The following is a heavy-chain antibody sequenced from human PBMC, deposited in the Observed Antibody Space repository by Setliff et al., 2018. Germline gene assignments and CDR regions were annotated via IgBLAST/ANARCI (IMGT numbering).Heavy chain of an antibody. V-gene: IGHV1-69*05. CDR3: ARGSIVGPTRGDFDF. D-gene: IGHD1-26*01. J-gene: IGHJ4*02. CDR2: IIPITGTT. CDR1: GATFSSYG. Sequence: GASVKVSCKASGATFSSYGISWVRQAPGQGLEWMGGIIPITGTTNYAQRFQGRITISTDESSSTVYMEMSRLKSEDTAVYYCARGSIVGPTRGDFDFWGLGTLVTVSS.